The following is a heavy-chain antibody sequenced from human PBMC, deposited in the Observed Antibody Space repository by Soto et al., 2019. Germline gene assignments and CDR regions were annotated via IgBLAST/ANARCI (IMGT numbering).Heavy chain of an antibody. CDR3: ARSGDNYNRLDY. V-gene: IGHV3-21*05. CDR2: SSNSGTFS. J-gene: IGHJ4*02. CDR1: GFTFSTYG. Sequence: LRLSCAASGFTFSTYGMHWVRQAPGKGLEWISYSSNSGTFSRYADSVKGRFSISRDNTKNLLYLQMNSLRAEDTAVYYCARSGDNYNRLDYWGQGTPVTVSS. D-gene: IGHD1-1*01.